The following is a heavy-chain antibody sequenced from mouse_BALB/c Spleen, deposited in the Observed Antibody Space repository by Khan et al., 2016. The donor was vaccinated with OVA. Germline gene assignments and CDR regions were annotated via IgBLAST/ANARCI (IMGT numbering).Heavy chain of an antibody. CDR1: GYSITSGYA. CDR3: TRGNYYGYYFDY. Sequence: EVQLQESGPGLVKPSQSLSLTCTVTGYSITSGYAWNWIRQFPGNKLEWMGYISYSGVTSYTPSLKSRTSITRDTSKNQFFLQLSSVTTEDTAAYYCTRGNYYGYYFDYWGQGTTLTASS. D-gene: IGHD1-1*01. V-gene: IGHV3-2*02. CDR2: ISYSGVT. J-gene: IGHJ2*01.